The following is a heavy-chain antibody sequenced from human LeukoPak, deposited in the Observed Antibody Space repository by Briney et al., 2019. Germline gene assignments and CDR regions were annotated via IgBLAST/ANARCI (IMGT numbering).Heavy chain of an antibody. CDR1: GFRFSNYG. J-gene: IGHJ4*02. V-gene: IGHV3-23*01. CDR3: AKDIRWASFES. D-gene: IGHD3-16*01. Sequence: GGSLRLSCVASGFRFSNYGMNWVRQAPGKGLEWVSGIIPTGSTTYYADSVKGRFTISRDNSKNTVYLHLNSLRVEDTAQYYCAKDIRWASFESWGQGTLVTVSS. CDR2: IIPTGSTT.